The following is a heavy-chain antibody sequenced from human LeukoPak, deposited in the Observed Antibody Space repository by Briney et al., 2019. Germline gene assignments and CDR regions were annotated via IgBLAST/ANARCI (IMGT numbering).Heavy chain of an antibody. CDR2: ISYDGSNK. D-gene: IGHD2-15*01. CDR1: GFTFSSYA. V-gene: IGHV3-30*04. CDR3: ARVGWSTESYYFDY. J-gene: IGHJ4*02. Sequence: GGSLRLSCAASGFTFSSYAMYWVRQAPGKGLEWVAVISYDGSNKYYADSVKGRFTISRDNAKNSLHLQMNSLRAEDTALYYCARVGWSTESYYFDYWGQGTLVTVSS.